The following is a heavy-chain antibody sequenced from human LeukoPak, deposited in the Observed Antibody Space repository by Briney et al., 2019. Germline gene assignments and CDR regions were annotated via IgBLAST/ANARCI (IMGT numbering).Heavy chain of an antibody. CDR3: AKDDNYIRFLS. Sequence: GGSLRLSCAASGFSVSSNYMSWVRPAPGKGLEWVSVIYSGDRTYYADSVKGRFTISRDGSKNTLYLQMNSLRAEDTAVYYCAKDDNYIRFLSWGQGTLVTVSS. V-gene: IGHV3-53*01. CDR2: IYSGDRT. J-gene: IGHJ5*02. D-gene: IGHD3-16*01. CDR1: GFSVSSNY.